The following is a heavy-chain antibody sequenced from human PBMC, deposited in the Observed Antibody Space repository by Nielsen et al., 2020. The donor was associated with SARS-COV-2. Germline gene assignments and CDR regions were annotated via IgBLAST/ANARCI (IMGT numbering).Heavy chain of an antibody. V-gene: IGHV3-53*04. CDR3: ARMNEQWLAPADYYMDV. CDR2: IYSGGST. CDR1: GFTISSNY. D-gene: IGHD6-19*01. Sequence: GESLKISCAASGFTISSNYMSWVRQAPGKGLEWVSVIYSGGSTYYADSVKGRFTISRHNSKNTLYLQMNSLRAEDTAVYYCARMNEQWLAPADYYMDVWGKGTTVTVSS. J-gene: IGHJ6*03.